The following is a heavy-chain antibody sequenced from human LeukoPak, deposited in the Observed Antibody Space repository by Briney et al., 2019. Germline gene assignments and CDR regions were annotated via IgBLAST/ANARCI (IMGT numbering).Heavy chain of an antibody. CDR2: IYTSGST. CDR3: ARAQSKIVVVPAGRNYGMDV. Sequence: PSETLSLTCTVSGGSISSYYWSWIRQPAGKGLEWIGRIYTSGSTNYNPSLKSRVTMSVDTSKNQFSLKLSSVTAADTAVYYCARAQSKIVVVPAGRNYGMDVWGQGTTVTVSS. D-gene: IGHD2-2*01. J-gene: IGHJ6*02. V-gene: IGHV4-4*07. CDR1: GGSISSYY.